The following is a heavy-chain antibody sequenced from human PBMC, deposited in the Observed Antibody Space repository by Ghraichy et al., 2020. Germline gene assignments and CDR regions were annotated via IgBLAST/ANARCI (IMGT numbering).Heavy chain of an antibody. CDR3: VRRSRITTRGDGMDV. D-gene: IGHD1-14*01. J-gene: IGHJ6*02. CDR2: ISTSGNT. V-gene: IGHV4-4*09. CDR1: VGSISNYH. Sequence: ESLNISCSVSVGSISNYHWTWVRQPPGKGLEWIGYISTSGNTNSNPSLGSRVTISMDTSRNQFSLKLTSVTAADTAVYFCVRRSRITTRGDGMDVWGQGTTVTVSS.